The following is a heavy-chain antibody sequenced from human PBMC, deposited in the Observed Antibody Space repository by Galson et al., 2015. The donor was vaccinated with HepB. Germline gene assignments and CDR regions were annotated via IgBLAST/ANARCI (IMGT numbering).Heavy chain of an antibody. J-gene: IGHJ3*02. V-gene: IGHV3-66*01. CDR2: IYSGGST. CDR3: ARTYSSSWYDAFDI. Sequence: SLRLSCAASGFTVSSNYMSWIRQAPGKGLEWVSVIYSGGSTNYADSVKGRLTNSRDNSTNTLYHQMNSLRADDTSVYYCARTYSSSWYDAFDIWGQGTMVTVSS. CDR1: GFTVSSNY. D-gene: IGHD6-13*01.